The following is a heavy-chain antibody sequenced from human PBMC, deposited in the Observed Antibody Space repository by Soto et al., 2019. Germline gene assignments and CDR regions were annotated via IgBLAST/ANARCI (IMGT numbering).Heavy chain of an antibody. Sequence: SETLSLTCTVSGGSISSGDYYWSWIRQPPGKGLEWIGYIYYSGSTYYNPSLKSRVTISVDTSKNQFSLRLSSVTAADTAVYYCARQGRVVIPSTMAKWFDPWGQGTLVTVSS. CDR2: IYYSGST. V-gene: IGHV4-30-4*01. D-gene: IGHD2-2*01. CDR1: GGSISSGDYY. CDR3: ARQGRVVIPSTMAKWFDP. J-gene: IGHJ5*02.